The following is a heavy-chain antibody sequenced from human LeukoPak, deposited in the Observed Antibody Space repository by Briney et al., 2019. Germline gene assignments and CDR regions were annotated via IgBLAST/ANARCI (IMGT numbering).Heavy chain of an antibody. CDR2: IYYSGST. J-gene: IGHJ5*02. CDR3: ARDNGGLIQLWYH. Sequence: PSRTLSLTCTVSGGSISSGGYYWSWIRQHPGKGLEWIGYIYYSGSTYYNPSLKSRVTISVDTSKNQFSLKLSSVTAADTAVYYCARDNGGLIQLWYHWGQGTLVTVSS. V-gene: IGHV4-31*03. CDR1: GGSISSGGYY. D-gene: IGHD5-18*01.